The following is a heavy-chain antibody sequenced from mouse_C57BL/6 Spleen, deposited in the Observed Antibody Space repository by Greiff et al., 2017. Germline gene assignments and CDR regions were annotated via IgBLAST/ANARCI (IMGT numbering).Heavy chain of an antibody. V-gene: IGHV1-72*01. CDR3: SRDVTLYGYAFAY. D-gene: IGHD2-2*01. J-gene: IGHJ3*01. CDR2: IDPTSGGT. CDR1: GYTFTSYW. Sequence: QVQLQQPGAELVKPGASVKLSCKASGYTFTSYWMHWVKQRPGRGLEWIGRIDPTSGGTKYNEKFKSKATLTVDKPSSTAYMQLSSLTSEYSAVYYCSRDVTLYGYAFAYWGQGTLVTVSA.